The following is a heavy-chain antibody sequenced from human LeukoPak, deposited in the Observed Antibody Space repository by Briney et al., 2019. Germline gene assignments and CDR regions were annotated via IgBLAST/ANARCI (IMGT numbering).Heavy chain of an antibody. Sequence: GSLRLSCAASGFTVSSNYMSWVRQAPGKGLERVPVIYSGGSTYYADSVKGRFTISRDNSKNTLYLQMNSLRAEDTAVYYCARGSGPPLIPFDYWGQGTLVTVSS. D-gene: IGHD3-10*01. CDR3: ARGSGPPLIPFDY. CDR2: IYSGGST. V-gene: IGHV3-53*01. J-gene: IGHJ4*02. CDR1: GFTVSSNY.